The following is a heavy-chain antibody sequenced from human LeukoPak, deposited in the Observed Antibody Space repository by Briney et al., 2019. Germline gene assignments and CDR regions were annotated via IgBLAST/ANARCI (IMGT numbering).Heavy chain of an antibody. J-gene: IGHJ6*04. CDR3: ARVGIAAAGTVGLYGMDV. CDR1: GGTFSSYA. CDR2: IIPIFGTA. V-gene: IGHV1-69*13. Sequence: SVKVSCKASGGTFSSYAISWVRQAPGQGLEWRGGIIPIFGTANYAQKFQGRVTITADESTSTAYMELSSLRPEDTAVYYCARVGIAAAGTVGLYGMDVWGKGTTVTVSS. D-gene: IGHD6-13*01.